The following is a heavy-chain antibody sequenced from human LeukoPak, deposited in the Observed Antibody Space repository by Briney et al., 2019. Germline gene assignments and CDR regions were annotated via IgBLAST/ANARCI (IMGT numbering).Heavy chain of an antibody. CDR3: AKWGDYDVLTGYYVSDY. CDR1: GFTFNNYA. D-gene: IGHD3-9*01. J-gene: IGHJ4*02. V-gene: IGHV3-30*07. Sequence: GGSLRLSCAASGFTFNNYALHWVRQAPGKGLQWVAVVSNDGNNKQYVDSVKGRFTVSRDNSKNTLYLEMNSLRAEDTAVYYCAKWGDYDVLTGYYVSDYWGQGTLVTVSS. CDR2: VSNDGNNK.